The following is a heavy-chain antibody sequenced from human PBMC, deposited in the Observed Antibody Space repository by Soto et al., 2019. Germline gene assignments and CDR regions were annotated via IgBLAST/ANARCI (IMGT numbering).Heavy chain of an antibody. D-gene: IGHD3-22*01. CDR1: GGSFNRHT. CDR3: ARGWGYDSTDYYYSY. J-gene: IGHJ4*02. Sequence: QVQLVQSGAEVRKPGSSVRVSCKASGGSFNRHTISWVRQAPGQGLEWMGGIIPIFGTANHAQKFQGRVTIIADESKCTVYMELSSLRADDTAIYYCARGWGYDSTDYYYSYWGQGTLVIVSS. CDR2: IIPIFGTA. V-gene: IGHV1-69*01.